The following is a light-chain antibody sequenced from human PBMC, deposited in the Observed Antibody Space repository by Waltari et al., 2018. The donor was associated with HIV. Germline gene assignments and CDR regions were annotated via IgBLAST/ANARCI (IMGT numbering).Light chain of an antibody. Sequence: DTQMTQSPSSLSASVGDRVTIACRASQNISNFLNWHSLVSADTNLKSGVPSRFSGSGSGTDFTLTISSLQPEDFASYYCQQSYVSPWTFGQGTRVDLK. J-gene: IGKJ1*01. CDR1: QNISNF. V-gene: IGKV1-39*01. CDR2: ADT. CDR3: QQSYVSPWT.